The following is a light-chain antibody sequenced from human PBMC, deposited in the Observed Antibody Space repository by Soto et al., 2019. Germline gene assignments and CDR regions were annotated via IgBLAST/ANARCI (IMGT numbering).Light chain of an antibody. V-gene: IGKV2-28*01. Sequence: DIVMTQSPLSLPVTPGEPASISCRSSQSLLHSNGYNYLDWYLQKPGQSPQLLIYLGSNRASGVPDGFSGSGSGTEFTLKISRVEAEDVGVYYCMQALQTPTFGQGTKVEIK. J-gene: IGKJ1*01. CDR2: LGS. CDR3: MQALQTPT. CDR1: QSLLHSNGYNY.